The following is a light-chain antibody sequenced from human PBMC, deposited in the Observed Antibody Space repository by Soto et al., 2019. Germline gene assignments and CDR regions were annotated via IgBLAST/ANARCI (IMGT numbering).Light chain of an antibody. CDR2: DAS. J-gene: IGKJ5*01. Sequence: IQFTQAPSSLSASVGARVTITCRASQDIATYLAWYQQKPGRAPKLLIYDASNLEAGVPSRFRGSGSGTDFTFTISRLQPEDIATHYCQQYENLPTFGQGTRLEIK. V-gene: IGKV1-33*01. CDR3: QQYENLPT. CDR1: QDIATY.